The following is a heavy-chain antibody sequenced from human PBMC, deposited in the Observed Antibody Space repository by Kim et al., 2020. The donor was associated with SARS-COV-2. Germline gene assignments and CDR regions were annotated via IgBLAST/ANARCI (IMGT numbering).Heavy chain of an antibody. J-gene: IGHJ5*02. D-gene: IGHD6-19*01. CDR1: GFTFSTYW. Sequence: GESLKISCAASGFTFSTYWMHWVRQAPGKGLVWVSRINSDGSSTSYADSVKGRFTISRDNAKNTLYLQMNSLRVEDTAVYYCAKPIAVTGTGGFDPWGQGTLVTVSS. CDR2: INSDGSST. CDR3: AKPIAVTGTGGFDP. V-gene: IGHV3-74*01.